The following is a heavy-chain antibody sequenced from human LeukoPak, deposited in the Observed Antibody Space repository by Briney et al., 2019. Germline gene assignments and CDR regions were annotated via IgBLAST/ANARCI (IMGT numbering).Heavy chain of an antibody. V-gene: IGHV4-34*01. CDR1: GGSFSGYY. Sequence: PSETLSLTCAVYGGSFSGYYWSWIRQPPGKGLEWIGEINHSGSTNYNPSLKSRVTISVDTSKNQFSLKLSSVTAADTAVYYCASTYYGSGSYYIDDYWGQGTLVTVSS. J-gene: IGHJ4*02. CDR2: INHSGST. D-gene: IGHD3-10*01. CDR3: ASTYYGSGSYYIDDY.